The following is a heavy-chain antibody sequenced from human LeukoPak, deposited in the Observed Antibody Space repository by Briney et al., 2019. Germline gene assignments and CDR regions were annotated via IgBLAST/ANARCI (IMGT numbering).Heavy chain of an antibody. CDR1: GFTFSSYA. CDR3: ARAFDY. CDR2: ISYDGSNK. J-gene: IGHJ4*02. Sequence: PGRSLRLSCAASGFTFSSYAMHWVRQAPGKGLEWVVVISYDGSNKYYADSVKGRFTISRDNSKNTLYLQMNSLRAEDTAVYYCARAFDYWGQGTLVTVSS. V-gene: IGHV3-30-3*01.